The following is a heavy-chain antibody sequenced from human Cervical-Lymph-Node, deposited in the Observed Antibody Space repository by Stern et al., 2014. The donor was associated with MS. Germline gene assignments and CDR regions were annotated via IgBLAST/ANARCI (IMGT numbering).Heavy chain of an antibody. CDR2: INPNSGNT. CDR3: ARAHEYCSRRRCYFVGFDA. Sequence: QVQLVQSGAEVKKPGASVKVSCKASGYNFTSYDINWVRQATGHGFEWMGWINPNSGNTNYADKFQGRVTMTWDTSISTAYMELSGLRFEDTAVYYCARAHEYCSRRRCYFVGFDAWGQGTTVTASS. V-gene: IGHV1-8*01. CDR1: GYNFTSYD. D-gene: IGHD2-2*01. J-gene: IGHJ6*02.